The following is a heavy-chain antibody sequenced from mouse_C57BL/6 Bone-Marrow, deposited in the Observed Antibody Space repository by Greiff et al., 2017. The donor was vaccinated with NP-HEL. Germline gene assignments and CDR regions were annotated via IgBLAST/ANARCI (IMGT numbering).Heavy chain of an antibody. CDR2: ISDGGSYT. V-gene: IGHV5-4*01. J-gene: IGHJ1*03. CDR1: GFTFSSYA. CDR3: ARDKGYPWYFDV. D-gene: IGHD2-2*01. Sequence: EVKLVESGGGLVKPGGSLTLSCAASGFTFSSYAVSWVRQTPEKRLEWVATISDGGSYTYYPDNVKGRFTMSRDNDKNNRYLQMSHLKSEDTAMYYCARDKGYPWYFDVWGTGTTVTVSS.